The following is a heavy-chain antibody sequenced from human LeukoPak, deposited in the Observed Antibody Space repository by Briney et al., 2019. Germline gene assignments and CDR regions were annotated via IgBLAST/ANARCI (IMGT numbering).Heavy chain of an antibody. V-gene: IGHV3-23*01. J-gene: IGHJ4*02. CDR2: ISGSGGST. Sequence: GGSLRLSCAASGFTFNNFAMSWVRQAPGKGLEWVSAISGSGGSTYYADSVKGRFTISRDNSKNTLYLKMSSLTAEDTALYYCVKRVPYDSGTYYFAYWGQGTLVTVSS. D-gene: IGHD3-10*01. CDR3: VKRVPYDSGTYYFAY. CDR1: GFTFNNFA.